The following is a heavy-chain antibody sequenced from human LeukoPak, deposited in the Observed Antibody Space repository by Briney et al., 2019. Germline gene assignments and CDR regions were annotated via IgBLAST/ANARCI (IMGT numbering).Heavy chain of an antibody. CDR3: ARGRYSAGDNWFDP. D-gene: IGHD3-9*01. CDR2: IHYTGST. V-gene: IGHV4-59*01. Sequence: SETLSLTCTVSGGSITSSYWSWIRQSPGKGLEWIGYIHYTGSTNYNPSLRSRVTMLIDTSKNQFSLKLSSVTAADTAVYYCARGRYSAGDNWFDPWGQGTLVTVSS. J-gene: IGHJ5*02. CDR1: GGSITSSY.